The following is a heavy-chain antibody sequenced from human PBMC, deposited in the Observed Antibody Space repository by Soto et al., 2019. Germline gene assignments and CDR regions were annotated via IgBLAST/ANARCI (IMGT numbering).Heavy chain of an antibody. CDR3: ASSGWWYFDY. D-gene: IGHD6-19*01. CDR1: GCSIKSRSFY. Sequence: SETLSPPLTGSGCSIKSRSFYWGCIRQPPGKGLEWIGSIYYSGSTYYNPSLKSRVTISVDTSKNQFSLKLSSVTAADTAVYYCASSGWWYFDYWGQGTLVTVSS. V-gene: IGHV4-39*01. CDR2: IYYSGST. J-gene: IGHJ4*02.